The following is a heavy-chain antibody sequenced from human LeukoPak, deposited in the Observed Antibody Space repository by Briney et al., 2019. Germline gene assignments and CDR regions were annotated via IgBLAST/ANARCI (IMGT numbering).Heavy chain of an antibody. CDR3: ARGPVPHYDFWSGYYNHYYYYMDV. Sequence: SVKVSCKASGGTFSSYAISWVRQAPGQGLEWMGGIIPIFGTANYAQKFQGRVTITRNTSISTAYMELSSLRSEDTAVYYCARGPVPHYDFWSGYYNHYYYYMDVWGKGTTVTVSS. J-gene: IGHJ6*03. CDR2: IIPIFGTA. CDR1: GGTFSSYA. D-gene: IGHD3-3*01. V-gene: IGHV1-69*05.